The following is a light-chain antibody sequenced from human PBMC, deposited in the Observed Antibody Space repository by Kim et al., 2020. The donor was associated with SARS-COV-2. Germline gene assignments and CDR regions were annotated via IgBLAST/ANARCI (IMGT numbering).Light chain of an antibody. CDR2: GAS. J-gene: IGKJ2*01. V-gene: IGKV3-15*01. Sequence: PGERATPACRARQSVRNDLAWYQQKPGQPPRLLIDGASTRATGIPARFSGSGSGTEFTLTINSLQSEDFAVYYCQQYNYWPPDTFGQGTRLEI. CDR1: QSVRND. CDR3: QQYNYWPPDT.